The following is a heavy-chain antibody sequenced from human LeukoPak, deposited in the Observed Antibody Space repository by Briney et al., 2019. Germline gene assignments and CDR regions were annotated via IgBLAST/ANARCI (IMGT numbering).Heavy chain of an antibody. J-gene: IGHJ4*02. CDR1: GYTFTGYY. V-gene: IGHV1-2*02. CDR3: ARAPWNVDY. CDR2: INPNSGGT. D-gene: IGHD1-1*01. Sequence: ASVKVSCKTSGYTFTGYYMHWVRQAPGQGLEWMGWINPNSGGTNYAQKFQGRVTMTRDTSISTAYMELSRLRSDDTAMYYCARAPWNVDYWGQGTLVTVSS.